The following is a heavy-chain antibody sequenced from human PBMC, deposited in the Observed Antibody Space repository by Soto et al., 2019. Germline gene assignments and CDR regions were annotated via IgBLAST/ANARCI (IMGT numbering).Heavy chain of an antibody. V-gene: IGHV4-39*01. CDR2: IYYSGST. CDR3: ATGVIATASFYYGMDV. Sequence: QLQLQESGPGLVKPSETLSLTCTVSGGSISSSSYYWGWIRQPPGKGLEWIGSIYYSGSTYYNPSLKSRVTISVDTSKNQFSLKLSSVTAADTAVYYCATGVIATASFYYGMDVWGQGTTVTVSS. D-gene: IGHD2-21*02. CDR1: GGSISSSSYY. J-gene: IGHJ6*02.